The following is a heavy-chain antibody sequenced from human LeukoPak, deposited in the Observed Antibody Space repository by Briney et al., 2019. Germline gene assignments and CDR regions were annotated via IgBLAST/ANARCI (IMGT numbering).Heavy chain of an antibody. CDR2: ISGSGGST. Sequence: GGSLRLSCAASGFTVSSNYMSWVRQAPGKGLEWVSTISGSGGSTYCADSVNGRLTVSRDNSKNTLYLQMNSLRAEDTAVYYCATRRKDSSNWPPVPFDSWGQGTLVTVSS. CDR3: ATRRKDSSNWPPVPFDS. J-gene: IGHJ4*02. V-gene: IGHV3-23*01. D-gene: IGHD6-13*01. CDR1: GFTVSSNY.